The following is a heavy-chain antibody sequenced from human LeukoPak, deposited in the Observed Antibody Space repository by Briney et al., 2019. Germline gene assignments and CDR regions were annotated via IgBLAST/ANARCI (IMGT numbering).Heavy chain of an antibody. CDR1: GFTVSSNY. CDR2: IYHSGST. CDR3: ARDLPNRLGLDY. D-gene: IGHD1-14*01. Sequence: GSLRLSCAASGFTVSSNYMSWVRQAPGKGLEWIGEIYHSGSTNYNPSLKSRVTISVDKSKNQFSLKLSSVTAADTAVYYCARDLPNRLGLDYWGQGTLVTVSS. J-gene: IGHJ4*02. V-gene: IGHV4-4*02.